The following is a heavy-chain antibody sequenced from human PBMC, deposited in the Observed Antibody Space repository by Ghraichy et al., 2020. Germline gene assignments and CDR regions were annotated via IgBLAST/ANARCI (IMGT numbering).Heavy chain of an antibody. CDR3: ARDGGVPAAKGMDYYYGMDV. CDR2: IYYSGST. D-gene: IGHD2-2*01. Sequence: SETLSLTCTVSGGSISSYYWSWIRQPPGKGLEWIGYIYYSGSTNYNPSLKSRVTISVDTSKNQFSLKLSSVTAADTAVYYCARDGGVPAAKGMDYYYGMDVWGQGTTVTVSS. V-gene: IGHV4-59*01. J-gene: IGHJ6*02. CDR1: GGSISSYY.